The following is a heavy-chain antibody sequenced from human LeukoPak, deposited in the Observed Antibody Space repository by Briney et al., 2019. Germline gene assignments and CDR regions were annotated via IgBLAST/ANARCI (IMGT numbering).Heavy chain of an antibody. Sequence: GASVKVSCKASGYTFTGYLIHWVRQAPGQGLEYMGWINPNTGATEYALKFRGRVTMTRDTPTSTASMELSRLRSDETAVYFCGRDLSSSATWELDHWGQGTLVTVSS. D-gene: IGHD6-25*01. J-gene: IGHJ4*02. CDR3: GRDLSSSATWELDH. V-gene: IGHV1-2*02. CDR1: GYTFTGYL. CDR2: INPNTGAT.